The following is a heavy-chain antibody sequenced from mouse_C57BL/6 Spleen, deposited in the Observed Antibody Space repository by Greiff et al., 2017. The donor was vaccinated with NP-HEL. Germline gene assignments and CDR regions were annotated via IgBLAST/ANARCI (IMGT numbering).Heavy chain of an antibody. CDR2: IYPGDGDT. V-gene: IGHV1-80*01. CDR1: GYAFSSYW. CDR3: ASEYYGSSPYYAMDY. J-gene: IGHJ4*01. Sequence: QVQLQQSGAELVKPGASVKISCKASGYAFSSYWMNWVKQRPGQGLEWIGQIYPGDGDTNYNGKFKGKATLTADKSSSTAYMQLSSLTSEDSAVYFCASEYYGSSPYYAMDYWGQGTSVTVSS. D-gene: IGHD1-1*01.